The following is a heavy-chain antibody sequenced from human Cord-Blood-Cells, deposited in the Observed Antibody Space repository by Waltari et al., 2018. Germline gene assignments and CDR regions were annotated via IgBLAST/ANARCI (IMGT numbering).Heavy chain of an antibody. D-gene: IGHD5-18*01. J-gene: IGHJ4*02. CDR3: ARGQLWAAPDY. CDR1: GGSFSGYY. Sequence: QVQLQQWGAGLLKPSETLSLTCAVYGGSFSGYYWSWIRQPPGKGLEWIGEINHSGSTNDNPSLMSRVTISVDTSKNQFSLKLSSVTAADTAVYYCARGQLWAAPDYWGQGTLVTVSS. V-gene: IGHV4-34*01. CDR2: INHSGST.